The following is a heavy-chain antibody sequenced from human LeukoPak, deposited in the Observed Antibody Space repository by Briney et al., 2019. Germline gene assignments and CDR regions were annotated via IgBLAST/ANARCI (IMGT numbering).Heavy chain of an antibody. CDR1: GGSFSGYY. CDR2: IYHSGST. CDR3: ARGLYYYGSGSYYNMHTDDAFDI. J-gene: IGHJ3*02. D-gene: IGHD3-10*01. V-gene: IGHV4-34*01. Sequence: SETLSLTCAVYGGSFSGYYWSWIRQPPGKGLEWIGEIYHSGSTNYNPSLKNRVTISVDTSKNQFSLKLSSVTAADTAVYYCARGLYYYGSGSYYNMHTDDAFDIWGQGTMITVSS.